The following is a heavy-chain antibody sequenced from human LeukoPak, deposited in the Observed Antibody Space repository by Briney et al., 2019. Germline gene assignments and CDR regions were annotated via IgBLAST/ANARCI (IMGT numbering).Heavy chain of an antibody. CDR2: INTVNGDT. Sequence: ASVKVSGKASGYTFTSNPMYWMRQAPGQGLEWMGWINTVNGDTKCSQNFQGRITITRDTSASTAYMELSGLGSEDTAVYYCARKNYFASGSYSDFDFWGQGTLVTVSS. D-gene: IGHD3-10*01. V-gene: IGHV1-3*04. J-gene: IGHJ4*02. CDR3: ARKNYFASGSYSDFDF. CDR1: GYTFTSNP.